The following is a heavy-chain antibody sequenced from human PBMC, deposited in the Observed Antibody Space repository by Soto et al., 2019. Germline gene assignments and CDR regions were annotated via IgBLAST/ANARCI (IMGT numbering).Heavy chain of an antibody. CDR1: GGSISSSSYY. D-gene: IGHD5-12*01. CDR3: ARLAKSWYFDY. CDR2: IYYSGST. J-gene: IGHJ4*02. Sequence: RSETLSLTCTVSGGSISSSSYYWGWIRQPPGKGLEWIGGIYYSGSTYYNPSLKSRVTISVDTSKNQFSLKLSSVTAADTAVYYCARLAKSWYFDYWGQGTLVTVSS. V-gene: IGHV4-39*01.